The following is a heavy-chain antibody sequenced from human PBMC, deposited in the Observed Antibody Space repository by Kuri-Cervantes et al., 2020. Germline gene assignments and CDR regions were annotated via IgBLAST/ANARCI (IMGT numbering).Heavy chain of an antibody. CDR1: GFTFSSYS. Sequence: LSLTCAASGFTFSSYSMNWVRQAPGKGLEWVSYISSGSSTIYYADSVKGRFTISRDNAKNSLYLQMNSLRAEDTAVYYCAREGYYYDGYGMDVWGQGTTVTVSS. CDR3: AREGYYYDGYGMDV. J-gene: IGHJ6*02. D-gene: IGHD3-22*01. V-gene: IGHV3-48*04. CDR2: ISSGSSTI.